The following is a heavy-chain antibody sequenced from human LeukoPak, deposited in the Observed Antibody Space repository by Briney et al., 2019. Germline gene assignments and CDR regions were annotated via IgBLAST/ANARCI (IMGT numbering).Heavy chain of an antibody. J-gene: IGHJ5*02. Sequence: PGRSLRLSCAASGFTFDEYAMHWVRQAPGKGLEWVSGISWSSGSINYADSVKGRFTISRDNAKNSLYLQMSSLRAEDTAFYYCAKDITGYYNSGSWFDPWGQGTLVTVSS. CDR1: GFTFDEYA. V-gene: IGHV3-9*01. D-gene: IGHD3-10*01. CDR3: AKDITGYYNSGSWFDP. CDR2: ISWSSGSI.